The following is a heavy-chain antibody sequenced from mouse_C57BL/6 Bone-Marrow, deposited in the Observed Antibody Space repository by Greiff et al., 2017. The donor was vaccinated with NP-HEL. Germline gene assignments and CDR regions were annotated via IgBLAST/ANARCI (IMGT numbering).Heavy chain of an antibody. Sequence: EVQLQQSGAELVRPGASVKLSCTASGFNIKDDYMHWVKQRPEQGLEWIGWIDPENGDTEYASKFQGKATITADTSSNTAYLQLSSLTSEDTAVYYCTTSLFMDYWGQGTSVTVSS. D-gene: IGHD6-2*01. J-gene: IGHJ4*01. CDR2: IDPENGDT. CDR3: TTSLFMDY. CDR1: GFNIKDDY. V-gene: IGHV14-4*01.